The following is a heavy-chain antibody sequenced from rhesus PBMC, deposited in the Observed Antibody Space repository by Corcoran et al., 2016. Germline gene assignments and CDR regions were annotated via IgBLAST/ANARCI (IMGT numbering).Heavy chain of an antibody. CDR3: ARDPAGPFDY. Sequence: QVQLQESGPGLVKPSETLSLTCAVSGGAVRSRHWSSWIRQPPGKGLEWIGYISGSSGSTYYNPSLKSRVTISTDTSKNQFSLKLSSVTAADTAVYYCARDPAGPFDYWGQGVLVTVSS. CDR1: GGAVRSRHW. J-gene: IGHJ4*01. V-gene: IGHV4-65*01. CDR2: ISGSSGST. D-gene: IGHD6-19*01.